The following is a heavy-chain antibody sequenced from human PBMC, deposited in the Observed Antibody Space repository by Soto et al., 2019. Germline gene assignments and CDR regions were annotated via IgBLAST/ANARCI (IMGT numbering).Heavy chain of an antibody. J-gene: IGHJ6*02. V-gene: IGHV3-23*01. Sequence: AWGSRSRSCAASGFTLISYAMSWVGQAPGKGLKWVSAISGSGCSTYYPGSVKGRFTISRENAKNSLYLQMNSLRAGDTAVYYCARGGCSSTSCYSGYYYGMDVWGQGTTVTVSS. CDR3: ARGGCSSTSCYSGYYYGMDV. CDR2: ISGSGCST. CDR1: GFTLISYA. D-gene: IGHD2-2*02.